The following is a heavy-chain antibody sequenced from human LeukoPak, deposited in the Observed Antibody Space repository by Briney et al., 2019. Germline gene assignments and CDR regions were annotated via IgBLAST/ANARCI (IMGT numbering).Heavy chain of an antibody. CDR2: ISAYNGKT. D-gene: IGHD2-15*01. V-gene: IGHV1-18*01. CDR1: GGTFSSYA. CDR3: ATRVLSLC. Sequence: ASVKVSCKASGGTFSSYAISWVRQAPGQGLEWMGWISAYNGKTNYAQKLQGRVTMTTDTSTSTAYMELRSLRSDDTAVYYCATRVLSLCWGQGTLVTVSS. J-gene: IGHJ4*02.